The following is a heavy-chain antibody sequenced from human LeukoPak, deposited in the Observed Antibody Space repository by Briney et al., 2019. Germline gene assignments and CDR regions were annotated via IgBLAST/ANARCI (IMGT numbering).Heavy chain of an antibody. Sequence: GGSLRLSCVASEFTFSNFWMSWVRQAPGKGLEWVANTNQDGSEKYYVDSVKGRVTISRDNAMNFLYLQLNSLRADDTAVYYCARDSGSCRGCAFDIWVKGQWSPSLQ. J-gene: IGHJ3*02. CDR2: TNQDGSEK. V-gene: IGHV3-7*01. CDR1: EFTFSNFW. CDR3: ARDSGSCRGCAFDI. D-gene: IGHD1-26*01.